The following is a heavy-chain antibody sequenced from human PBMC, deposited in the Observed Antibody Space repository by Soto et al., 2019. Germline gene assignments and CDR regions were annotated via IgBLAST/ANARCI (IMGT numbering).Heavy chain of an antibody. D-gene: IGHD1-26*01. CDR2: ISYDGSNQ. CDR3: AKERASGQGSFDS. J-gene: IGHJ4*02. CDR1: GFTFNIYG. Sequence: GGSLRLSCAASGFTFNIYGMHWVRQAPDKGLEWVALISYDGSNQYYADSVKGRFTISRDNSKNTLFLRMNSLRADDTAVYYCAKERASGQGSFDSWGQGTLVTVSS. V-gene: IGHV3-30*18.